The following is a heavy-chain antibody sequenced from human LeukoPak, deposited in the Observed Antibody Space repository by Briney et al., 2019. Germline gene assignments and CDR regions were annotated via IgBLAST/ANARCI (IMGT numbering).Heavy chain of an antibody. CDR3: ARSLVAQYYFDY. CDR1: GFTFSSYA. Sequence: GRSLRLSCAASGFTFSSYAMHWVRQAPGKGLEWVAVISYDGNNKYYADSVKGRFTISRDNSKNTLYLQMNSLRAEDTAVYYCARSLVAQYYFDYWGQGTLVTVSS. V-gene: IGHV3-30-3*01. CDR2: ISYDGNNK. J-gene: IGHJ4*02. D-gene: IGHD2-8*02.